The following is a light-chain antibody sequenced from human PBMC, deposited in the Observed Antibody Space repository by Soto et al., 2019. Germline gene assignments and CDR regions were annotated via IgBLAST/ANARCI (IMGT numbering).Light chain of an antibody. CDR1: QSVSGSY. V-gene: IGKV3-20*01. Sequence: EIMLTQSPGTLSLSPGDRATLSCRASQSVSGSYLAWYQQKPGQAPRLVIYDASRRATGIPDRFSGSGSGADFTLTISRLEPEDFAVYYCQQYASSPRTFGQGTKVEIK. CDR2: DAS. CDR3: QQYASSPRT. J-gene: IGKJ1*01.